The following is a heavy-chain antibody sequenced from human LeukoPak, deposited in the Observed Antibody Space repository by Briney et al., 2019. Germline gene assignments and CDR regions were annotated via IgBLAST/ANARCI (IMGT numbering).Heavy chain of an antibody. D-gene: IGHD4-17*01. CDR3: ARDLHLTGTIPPGY. Sequence: PGGSLRLSCAASGFTFDDYAMHWVRQAPGKGLEWVSGISWNSGSIGYADSVKGRFTISRDNAKNSLYLQMNSLRAEDTAVYYCARDLHLTGTIPPGYWGQGTLVTVSS. CDR2: ISWNSGSI. J-gene: IGHJ4*02. V-gene: IGHV3-9*01. CDR1: GFTFDDYA.